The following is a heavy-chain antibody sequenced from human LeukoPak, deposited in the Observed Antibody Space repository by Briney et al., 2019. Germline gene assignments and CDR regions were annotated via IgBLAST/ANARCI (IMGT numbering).Heavy chain of an antibody. J-gene: IGHJ3*02. V-gene: IGHV4-61*01. D-gene: IGHD6-13*01. CDR3: ARDGRWGSSWYNGADAFDI. CDR1: GYSISSSYY. Sequence: PSETLSLTCTVSGYSISSSYYWGWIRQPPGKGLEWIGYIYYSGSTNYNPSLKSRVTISVDTSKNQFSLKLSSVTAADTAVYYCARDGRWGSSWYNGADAFDIWGQGTMVTVSS. CDR2: IYYSGST.